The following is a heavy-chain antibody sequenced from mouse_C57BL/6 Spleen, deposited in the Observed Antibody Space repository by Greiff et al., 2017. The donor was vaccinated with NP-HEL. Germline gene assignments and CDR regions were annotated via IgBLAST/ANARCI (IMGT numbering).Heavy chain of an antibody. Sequence: VQLQQSGPELVKPGASVKISCKASGYSFTGYYMHWVKQSPGNILDWIGYIYPYNGVSSYNQKFKGKATLTVDKSSSTAYLELRSLTSEDSAVNYCAIGAHGDDGGFDYWGQGTTRTVSS. CDR2: IYPYNGVS. J-gene: IGHJ2*01. CDR3: AIGAHGDDGGFDY. CDR1: GYSFTGYY. V-gene: IGHV1-31*01. D-gene: IGHD2-2*01.